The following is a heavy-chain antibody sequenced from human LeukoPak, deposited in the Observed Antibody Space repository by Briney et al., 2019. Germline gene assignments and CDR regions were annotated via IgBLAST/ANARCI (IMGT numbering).Heavy chain of an antibody. CDR3: ARGDPDISFGVAGEAFDI. J-gene: IGHJ3*02. CDR1: GGSISGSSYY. CDR2: IYYSGST. V-gene: IGHV4-39*07. D-gene: IGHD3-3*01. Sequence: PSETLSLTCTVSGGSISGSSYYWGWIRQPPGKGLEWIGSIYYSGSTYYNPSLKSRVTISVDTSKNQFSLKLSSVTAADTAVYYCARGDPDISFGVAGEAFDIWGQGTMVTVSS.